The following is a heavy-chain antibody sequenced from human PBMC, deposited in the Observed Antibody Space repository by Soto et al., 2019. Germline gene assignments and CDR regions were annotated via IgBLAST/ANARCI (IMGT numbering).Heavy chain of an antibody. J-gene: IGHJ4*02. CDR1: GFTFNTYA. V-gene: IGHV3-23*01. Sequence: GGSLRLSCVVSGFTFNTYAMTWVRQAPGKGLEWVSALSGSGSLSYYADSVKGRFTISRDNSKNTLYLQMNNLRVDETAVYFCARDRGGALDSWGQGTLVTVSS. CDR2: LSGSGSLS. D-gene: IGHD2-15*01. CDR3: ARDRGGALDS.